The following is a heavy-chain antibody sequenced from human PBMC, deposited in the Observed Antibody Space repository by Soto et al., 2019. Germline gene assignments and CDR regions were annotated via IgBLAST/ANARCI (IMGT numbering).Heavy chain of an antibody. CDR1: GFVFSTYS. J-gene: IGHJ4*02. D-gene: IGHD1-1*01. Sequence: EVQLVESGGGLVQPGGSLRLSCAASGFVFSTYSMNWVRQAPGKGLEWVSYISSSSSTIYYADSVQGRFTISRDNAKNSLYLQVNSLRDEDTAVYYCARPAGRVEYFDYWGQGNPGHRLL. CDR3: ARPAGRVEYFDY. V-gene: IGHV3-48*02. CDR2: ISSSSSTI.